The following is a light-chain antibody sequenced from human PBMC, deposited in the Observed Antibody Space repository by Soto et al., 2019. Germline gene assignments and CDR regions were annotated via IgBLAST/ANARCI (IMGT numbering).Light chain of an antibody. Sequence: QPVLTQSPSASASLEGSVKLTCTLSSGHSSYAIAWHQQQPEKGPRYSMKLNSDGSHSKGDGIPDRFSGSSSGAERYLTISSLQSEDEADYYCQTWGTGIRVFGGGTKLTVL. CDR1: SGHSSYA. CDR2: LNSDGSH. CDR3: QTWGTGIRV. V-gene: IGLV4-69*01. J-gene: IGLJ3*02.